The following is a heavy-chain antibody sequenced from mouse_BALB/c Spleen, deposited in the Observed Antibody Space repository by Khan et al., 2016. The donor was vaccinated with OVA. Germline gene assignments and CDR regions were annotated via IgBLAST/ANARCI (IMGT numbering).Heavy chain of an antibody. V-gene: IGHV1-4*01. D-gene: IGHD1-1*01. CDR3: ASDIHYSGSREALDY. Sequence: QVQLQQSGAELARPGASVKMSCKASGYTFTGYSMHWIKQRPGQGLEWIGYISPSNAYTNYNQKFKDKATLTADKSSSTAYMQLSSLTSEDAAVYYCASDIHYSGSREALDYWGQGTSVTVSS. CDR1: GYTFTGYS. J-gene: IGHJ4*01. CDR2: ISPSNAYT.